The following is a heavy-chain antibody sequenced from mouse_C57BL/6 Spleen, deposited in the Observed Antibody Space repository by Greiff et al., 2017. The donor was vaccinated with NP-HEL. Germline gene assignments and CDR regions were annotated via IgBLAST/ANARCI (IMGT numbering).Heavy chain of an antibody. Sequence: DVKLVESGGDLVKPGGSLKLSCAASGFTFSSYGMSWVRQTPDKRLEWVATISSGGSYTYYPDSVKGRFTISRDNAKNTLSLQMSSLKSEDTAMYYCARHYYGSSPYAMDYWGQGTSVTVSS. CDR3: ARHYYGSSPYAMDY. J-gene: IGHJ4*01. V-gene: IGHV5-6*02. CDR1: GFTFSSYG. CDR2: ISSGGSYT. D-gene: IGHD1-1*01.